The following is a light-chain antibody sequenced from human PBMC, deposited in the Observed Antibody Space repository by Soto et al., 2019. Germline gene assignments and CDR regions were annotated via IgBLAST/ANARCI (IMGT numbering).Light chain of an antibody. V-gene: IGLV1-40*01. CDR3: QSYDSSLSGPV. CDR1: SSNIGAGYD. Sequence: SVLTQPPSVSGAPGQSATISCTGSSSNIGAGYDVHWYQQLPGTAPKLLIYGNSNRPSGVPDRFSGSKSGTSASLAITGLQAEDEADYYCQSYDSSLSGPVFGTGPKVTVL. J-gene: IGLJ1*01. CDR2: GNS.